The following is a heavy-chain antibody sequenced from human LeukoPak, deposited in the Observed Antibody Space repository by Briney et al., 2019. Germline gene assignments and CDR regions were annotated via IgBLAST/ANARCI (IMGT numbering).Heavy chain of an antibody. J-gene: IGHJ4*02. CDR1: GGSFSGYY. V-gene: IGHV4-34*01. Sequence: SETLSLTCAVYGGSFSGYYWSWIRQPPGKGLEWIGEINHSGSTNYNPSLKSRVTISVDTSKNQFSLKLSSVTAADTAVYYCARDNSSSSTFDYWGQGTLVAVSS. CDR2: INHSGST. CDR3: ARDNSSSSTFDY. D-gene: IGHD6-6*01.